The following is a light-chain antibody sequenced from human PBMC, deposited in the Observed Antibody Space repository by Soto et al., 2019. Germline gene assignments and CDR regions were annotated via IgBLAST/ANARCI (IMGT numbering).Light chain of an antibody. V-gene: IGKV3-15*01. J-gene: IGKJ5*01. CDR2: GAS. CDR3: QQYNNWPPIT. CDR1: QSVRSN. Sequence: EVLMTQSPSTLAVSPGERVTLSCRASQSVRSNLAWYQQKPGQSPRLLIYGASTRATGIPARFSGSGSGTEFTLTISSLQYEDFAVYYCQQYNNWPPITFGQGTRLEIK.